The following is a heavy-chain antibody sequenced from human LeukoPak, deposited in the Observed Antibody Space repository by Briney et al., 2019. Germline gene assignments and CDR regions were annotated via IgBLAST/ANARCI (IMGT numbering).Heavy chain of an antibody. Sequence: GGSLRLSCAASGFTVSSNYMSWVRQAPGKGLEWVSVIYSGGSTYYADSVKGRFTISRDNSKNTLYLQMNSLRAEDTAVYYCAKEVGISTSGYYYYGMDVWGQGTTVTVSS. CDR2: IYSGGST. J-gene: IGHJ6*02. CDR1: GFTVSSNY. D-gene: IGHD2-2*01. V-gene: IGHV3-66*01. CDR3: AKEVGISTSGYYYYGMDV.